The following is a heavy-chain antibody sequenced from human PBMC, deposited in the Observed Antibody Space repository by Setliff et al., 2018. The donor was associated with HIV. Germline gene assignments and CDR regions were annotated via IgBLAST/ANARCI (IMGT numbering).Heavy chain of an antibody. V-gene: IGHV3-74*01. CDR1: GFTFDRFW. D-gene: IGHD5-12*01. CDR2: VNRDGSST. Sequence: PGGSLRLSCAASGFTFDRFWMHWVRQAPGKGLVWVSRVNRDGSSTTYADSVKDRFTISRDNAKNTLYLQMNSLRAEDTGVYYCHSGYDTEEQSYFDYWGQGALVTV. CDR3: HSGYDTEEQSYFDY. J-gene: IGHJ4*02.